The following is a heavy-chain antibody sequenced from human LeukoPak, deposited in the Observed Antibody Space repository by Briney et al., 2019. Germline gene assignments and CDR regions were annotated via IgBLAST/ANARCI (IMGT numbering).Heavy chain of an antibody. V-gene: IGHV4-59*01. CDR3: ARVYDSSGYYYPIDY. CDR2: IYYSGST. Sequence: PSETLSLTCAVSGDSISSYYWNWIRQPPGKGLEWIGYIYYSGSTNYNPSLKSRVTISVDTSKNQFSLKLSSVTAADTAVYYCARVYDSSGYYYPIDYWGQGTLVTVSS. D-gene: IGHD3-22*01. J-gene: IGHJ4*02. CDR1: GDSISSYY.